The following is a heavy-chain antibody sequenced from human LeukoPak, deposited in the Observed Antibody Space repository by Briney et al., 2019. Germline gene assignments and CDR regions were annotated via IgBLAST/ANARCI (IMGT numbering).Heavy chain of an antibody. CDR3: ARDTYGLDAFDI. CDR2: IYYSGST. V-gene: IGHV4-59*01. Sequence: PSETLSLTCTVSGGSISSYYWSWIRQPPGKGLEWIGYIYYSGSTNYNPSLKSRVTISVDTSKNQFSLKLSSVTAADTAVYYCARDTYGLDAFDIWGQGTMVTVSS. D-gene: IGHD4-17*01. CDR1: GGSISSYY. J-gene: IGHJ3*02.